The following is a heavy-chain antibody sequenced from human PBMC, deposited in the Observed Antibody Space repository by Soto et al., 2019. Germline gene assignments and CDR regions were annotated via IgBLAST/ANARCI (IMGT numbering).Heavy chain of an antibody. CDR1: GGSFSGYY. J-gene: IGHJ6*03. Sequence: SEILSLTCAVYGGSFSGYYWSWIRQPPGKGLEWIGEINHSGSTNYNPSLKSRVTISVDTSKNQFSLKLSSVTAADTAVYYCARGGHGLWFGESSHYMDVWGKGTTVTAP. V-gene: IGHV4-34*01. CDR3: ARGGHGLWFGESSHYMDV. CDR2: INHSGST. D-gene: IGHD3-10*01.